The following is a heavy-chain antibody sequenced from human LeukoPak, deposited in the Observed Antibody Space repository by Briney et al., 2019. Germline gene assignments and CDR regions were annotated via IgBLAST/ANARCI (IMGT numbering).Heavy chain of an antibody. CDR1: GFTFSSYA. V-gene: IGHV3-23*01. D-gene: IGHD2-15*01. CDR3: ARQLGYCSDGSCYFDY. J-gene: IGHJ4*02. CDR2: ISGSGGST. Sequence: GGSLRLSCAASGFTFSSYAMSWVRQAPGKGLEWVSAISGSGGSTYYADSVKGQFTISRDNSKNTLHLQMNSLRAEDTAVYHCARQLGYCSDGSCYFDYWGQGTLVTVSS.